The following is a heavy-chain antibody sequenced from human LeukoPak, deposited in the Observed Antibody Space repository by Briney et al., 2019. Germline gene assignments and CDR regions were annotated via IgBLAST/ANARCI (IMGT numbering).Heavy chain of an antibody. Sequence: SETLSLTCTVSGGSISSYYWSWIRQPPGKGLEWIGYIYYSGSTNYNPSLKSRVTISVDTSKNQFSLKLSSVTSADTAVYSCASLICGPPVPSFDPWGPGTLVTVSS. D-gene: IGHD3/OR15-3a*01. CDR3: ASLICGPPVPSFDP. J-gene: IGHJ5*02. CDR2: IYYSGST. V-gene: IGHV4-59*08. CDR1: GGSISSYY.